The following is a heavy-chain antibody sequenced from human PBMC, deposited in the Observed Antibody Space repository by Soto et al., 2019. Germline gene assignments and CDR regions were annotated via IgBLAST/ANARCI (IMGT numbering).Heavy chain of an antibody. Sequence: QVQLVESGGGVVQPGRSLRLSCAASGFTFSSYGMHWVRQAPGKGLEWVAVISYDGSNKYYADSVKGRFTIPRDNSNTPLYLQMNSLRAEDPAVYYCANGALIAAAADGAFAIWGQGTMVTVSS. J-gene: IGHJ3*02. V-gene: IGHV3-30*18. CDR1: GFTFSSYG. D-gene: IGHD6-25*01. CDR2: ISYDGSNK. CDR3: ANGALIAAAADGAFAI.